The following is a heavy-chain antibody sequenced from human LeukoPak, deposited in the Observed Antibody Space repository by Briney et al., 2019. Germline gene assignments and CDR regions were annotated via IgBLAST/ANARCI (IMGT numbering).Heavy chain of an antibody. V-gene: IGHV3-66*01. CDR2: IYSGGST. Sequence: GGSLRLSCAASGITVSSNYMSWVRQAPGKGLEWVSVIYSGGSTYYADSVKGRFTISRDNSKNTLYLQMNSLRAEDTAVYYCARDLPVTTHAFDIWGQGTMVTVSS. CDR1: GITVSSNY. D-gene: IGHD4-17*01. J-gene: IGHJ3*02. CDR3: ARDLPVTTHAFDI.